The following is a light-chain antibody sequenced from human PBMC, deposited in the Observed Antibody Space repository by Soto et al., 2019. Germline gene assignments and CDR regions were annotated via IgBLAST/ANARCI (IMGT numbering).Light chain of an antibody. V-gene: IGKV1-12*01. CDR2: TTS. J-gene: IGKJ5*01. Sequence: DIQMTQSPSFRSASVGDRVTVTCRASQHINRWLAWYQQKPGEAPKLLIYTTSTLASGVPSRFSGSGSGTDFTLTISSLQPEYFATYYCQQANAFAITFGQGTRLEIK. CDR1: QHINRW. CDR3: QQANAFAIT.